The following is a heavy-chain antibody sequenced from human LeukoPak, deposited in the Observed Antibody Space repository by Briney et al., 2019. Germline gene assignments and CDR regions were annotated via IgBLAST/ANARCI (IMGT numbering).Heavy chain of an antibody. D-gene: IGHD2-15*01. CDR2: IYHSGNT. Sequence: SETLSLTCTVSGYSISSGYYWGWIRQPPGKGLDWIGSIYHSGNTYYNPSLKSRVTISVDTSKNQFSLKLSSVAAADTAVYYCGRGYCSGGSCYSLDYWGQGTLVTVSS. CDR3: GRGYCSGGSCYSLDY. V-gene: IGHV4-38-2*02. J-gene: IGHJ4*02. CDR1: GYSISSGYY.